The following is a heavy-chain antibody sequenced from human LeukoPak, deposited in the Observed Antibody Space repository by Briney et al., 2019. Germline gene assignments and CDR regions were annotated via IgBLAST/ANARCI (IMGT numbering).Heavy chain of an antibody. J-gene: IGHJ4*02. CDR3: TRSPPRVSVWGSYRYTLYYFDY. CDR1: GFTFSGSA. D-gene: IGHD3-16*02. CDR2: IRSKANSYAT. Sequence: GGSLRLSCAASGFTFSGSAMHWVRQASGKGLEWVGRIRSKANSYATAYAASVKGRFTISRDDSKNTAYLQMNGLKTEDTAVYYCTRSPPRVSVWGSYRYTLYYFDYWGQGTLVTVSS. V-gene: IGHV3-73*01.